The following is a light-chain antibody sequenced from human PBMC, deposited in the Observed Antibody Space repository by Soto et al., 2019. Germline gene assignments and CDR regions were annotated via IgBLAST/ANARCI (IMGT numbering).Light chain of an antibody. CDR2: GAS. Sequence: DIVMTQSPATLSVSPGERATLSCRASQSVSSNLAWYQQKPGQAPRLLIYGASTRATGIPARFSGSGSGTEFTLTISSLQSDDFAFYYCQQYNNWPYTFGQGTKLEIK. J-gene: IGKJ2*01. CDR3: QQYNNWPYT. CDR1: QSVSSN. V-gene: IGKV3-15*01.